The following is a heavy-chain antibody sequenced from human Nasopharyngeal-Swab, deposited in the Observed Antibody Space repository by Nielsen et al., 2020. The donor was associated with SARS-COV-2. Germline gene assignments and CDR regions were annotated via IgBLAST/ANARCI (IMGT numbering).Heavy chain of an antibody. CDR3: ARRPPYKWNAFDY. D-gene: IGHD1-20*01. CDR2: IDPSDSYT. CDR1: GYSFTSYC. Sequence: GESLKTSCKGSGYSFTSYCISWVRQTPGEGLQWVGSIDPSDSYTYYRPSFQGHVTIAADKSISTAYVQWSSLKASDTAMYYCARRPPYKWNAFDYGGQGTLVTVSS. J-gene: IGHJ4*02. V-gene: IGHV5-10-1*01.